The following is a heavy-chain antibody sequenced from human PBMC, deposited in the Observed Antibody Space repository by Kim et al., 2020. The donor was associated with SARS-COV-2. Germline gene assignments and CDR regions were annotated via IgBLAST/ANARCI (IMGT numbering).Heavy chain of an antibody. Sequence: GGSLRLSCAASGFTFSSYAMHWVRQAPGKGLEWVAVISYDGSNKYYADSVKGRFTISRDNSKNTLYLQMNSLRAEDTAAYYCARGRYYGSGSSHPYYFDYWGQGTLVTVSS. CDR2: ISYDGSNK. V-gene: IGHV3-30*04. D-gene: IGHD3-10*01. CDR3: ARGRYYGSGSSHPYYFDY. CDR1: GFTFSSYA. J-gene: IGHJ4*02.